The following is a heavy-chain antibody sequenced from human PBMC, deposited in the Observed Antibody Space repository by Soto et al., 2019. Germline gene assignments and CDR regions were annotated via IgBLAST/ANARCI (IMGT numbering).Heavy chain of an antibody. CDR3: ARPLDSGYDTAFDY. J-gene: IGHJ4*02. CDR2: ISYDGSNK. CDR1: GFTFSSYA. D-gene: IGHD5-12*01. V-gene: IGHV3-30-3*01. Sequence: GGSLRLSCAASGFTFSSYAMHWVRQAPGKGLEWVAVISYDGSNKYYADSVKGRFTISRDNSKNTLYLQMNSLRAEDTAVYYCARPLDSGYDTAFDYWGQGTLVTVS.